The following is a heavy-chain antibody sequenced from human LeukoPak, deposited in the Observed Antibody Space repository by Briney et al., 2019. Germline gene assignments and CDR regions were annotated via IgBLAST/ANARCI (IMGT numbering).Heavy chain of an antibody. Sequence: GGSLRLSCAASGFTFSSYAMNWVRQAPGKGLEWVSYITDSGNTIHYADSVKGRFTISRDNAKNSLYLQMNSLRAEDTAVYYCARSIGLTGGGVDVWGQGTTVTVSS. J-gene: IGHJ6*02. CDR3: ARSIGLTGGGVDV. V-gene: IGHV3-48*04. CDR1: GFTFSSYA. CDR2: ITDSGNTI. D-gene: IGHD3-9*01.